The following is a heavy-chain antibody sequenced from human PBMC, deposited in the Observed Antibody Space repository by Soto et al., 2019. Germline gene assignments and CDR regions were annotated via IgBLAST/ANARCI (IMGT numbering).Heavy chain of an antibody. CDR2: IYWDDDK. Sequence: GLDLECLALIYWDDDKRYNPSLRSRLTITKDISKNQVVLSMTNMDPVDTATYYCAHRRGGHNWYDGDFDYWGQGTLITVSS. CDR3: AHRRGGHNWYDGDFDY. J-gene: IGHJ4*02. V-gene: IGHV2-5*02. D-gene: IGHD1-1*01.